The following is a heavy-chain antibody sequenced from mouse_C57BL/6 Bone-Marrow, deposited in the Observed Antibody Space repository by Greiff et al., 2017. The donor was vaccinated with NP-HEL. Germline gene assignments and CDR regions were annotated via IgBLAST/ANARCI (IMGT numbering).Heavy chain of an antibody. CDR2: ISNGGGST. CDR3: ARPFYYDYDAAY. Sequence: EVKLMESGGGLVQPGGSLKLYCAASGFTFSDYYMYWVRQTPEKRLEWVAYISNGGGSTYYPDTVKGRFTISRDNAKNTLYLQMSRLKSEDTAMYYCARPFYYDYDAAYWGQGTLVTVSA. V-gene: IGHV5-12*01. D-gene: IGHD2-4*01. CDR1: GFTFSDYY. J-gene: IGHJ3*01.